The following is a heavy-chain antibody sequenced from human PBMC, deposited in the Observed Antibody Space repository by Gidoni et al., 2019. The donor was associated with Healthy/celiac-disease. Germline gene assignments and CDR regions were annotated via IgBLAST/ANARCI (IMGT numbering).Heavy chain of an antibody. CDR3: TTDRTDIVVVVAATRYKYYFDY. CDR2: IKSKTDGGTT. J-gene: IGHJ4*02. V-gene: IGHV3-15*01. D-gene: IGHD2-15*01. Sequence: EVQLVESGGGLVKPGGSLRLSCAASGFTFSNAWMRWVRQAPGKGLEWVGRIKSKTDGGTTDYAAPVKGRFTISRDDSKNTLYLQMNSLKTEDTAVYYCTTDRTDIVVVVAATRYKYYFDYWGQGTLVTVSS. CDR1: GFTFSNAW.